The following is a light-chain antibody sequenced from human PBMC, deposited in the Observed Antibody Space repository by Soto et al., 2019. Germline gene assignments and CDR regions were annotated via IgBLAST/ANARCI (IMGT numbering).Light chain of an antibody. CDR1: QSVISSY. J-gene: IGKJ2*01. V-gene: IGKV3-20*01. Sequence: EIVLTQSPGTLSLSPGEGATLSCRASQSVISSYLAWYQQKPGQAPRLLIYAASSRATGIPDRFSGSGSGTDFTLTISRLEPEDFAVYYCQQYGSSPYTFGQGTKLEIK. CDR2: AAS. CDR3: QQYGSSPYT.